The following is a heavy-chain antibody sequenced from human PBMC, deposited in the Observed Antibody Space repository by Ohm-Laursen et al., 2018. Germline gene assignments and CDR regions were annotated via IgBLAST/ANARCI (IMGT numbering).Heavy chain of an antibody. J-gene: IGHJ4*02. CDR2: IDTSRRGI. Sequence: SLRLSCAASGFSLSSYSMHWVRQAPGKGLQWVSYIDTSRRGIYSADSVKGRFTISRDNAKNSLYLQINSLRAEDTAVYYCAKDRIAARRWDFDYWGQGTLVTVSS. D-gene: IGHD6-6*01. CDR3: AKDRIAARRWDFDY. CDR1: GFSLSSYS. V-gene: IGHV3-48*01.